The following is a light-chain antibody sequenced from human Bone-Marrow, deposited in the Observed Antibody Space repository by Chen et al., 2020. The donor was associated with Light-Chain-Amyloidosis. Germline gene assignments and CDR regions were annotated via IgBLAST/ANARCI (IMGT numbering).Light chain of an antibody. CDR2: RET. Sequence: SYGLTQPPSVSVSPGQTARITCSGDDLPTKYAYWYQQKPGQAPVLVIHRETERPSGISERFSGSSSGTTATLTISGVQAEDEADYHCQSADSSGTYEVIFGGGTKLTVL. V-gene: IGLV3-25*03. CDR1: DLPTKY. CDR3: QSADSSGTYEVI. J-gene: IGLJ2*01.